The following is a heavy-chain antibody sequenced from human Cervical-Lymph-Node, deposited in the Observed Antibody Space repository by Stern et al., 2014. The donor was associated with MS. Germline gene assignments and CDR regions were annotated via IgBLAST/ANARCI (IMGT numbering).Heavy chain of an antibody. Sequence: QVQLQEPGPGLVKPSQTLSLTCTVSGGSISSGSYYWSWIRQPAGKGLEWIGRIYTSGSTNYNPSLKSRVNISVDTSKNPFSLKLSSVTAADTAVYYCARGYCSGGSCSYTYYYYYGMDVWGQGTTVTVSS. V-gene: IGHV4-61*02. CDR1: GGSISSGSYY. D-gene: IGHD2-15*01. J-gene: IGHJ6*02. CDR2: IYTSGST. CDR3: ARGYCSGGSCSYTYYYYYGMDV.